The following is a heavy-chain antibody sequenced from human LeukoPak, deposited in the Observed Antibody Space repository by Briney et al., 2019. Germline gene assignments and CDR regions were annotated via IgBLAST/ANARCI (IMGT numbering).Heavy chain of an antibody. CDR3: ARGISKQWLVSRYYYYYGMDV. D-gene: IGHD6-19*01. V-gene: IGHV1-69*13. J-gene: IGHJ6*02. CDR1: GGTFSSYA. Sequence: VASVKVSCKASGGTFSSYAISWVRQAPGQGLEWMGGIIPIFGTANYAQKFQGRVTITADESTSTAYMELSSLRSEDTAVYYCARGISKQWLVSRYYYYYGMDVWGQGTTVTVSS. CDR2: IIPIFGTA.